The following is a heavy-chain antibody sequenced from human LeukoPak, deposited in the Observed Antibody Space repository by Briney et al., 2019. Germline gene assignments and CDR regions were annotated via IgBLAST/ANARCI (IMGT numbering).Heavy chain of an antibody. V-gene: IGHV3-23*01. Sequence: GGSLSLSCVASGFTLSTYAMIWLRQAPGKGLEWVSAICGSGGSRYTADSVKGRFTISRDNSKTTLYLKMNSLRAEDTAVYYCAKEGTIVVVVAATSLFDYWGQGTLVTVSS. CDR2: ICGSGGSR. CDR1: GFTLSTYA. CDR3: AKEGTIVVVVAATSLFDY. J-gene: IGHJ4*02. D-gene: IGHD2-15*01.